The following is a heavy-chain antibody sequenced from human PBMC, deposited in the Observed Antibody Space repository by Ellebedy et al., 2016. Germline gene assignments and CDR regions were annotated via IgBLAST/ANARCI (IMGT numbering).Heavy chain of an antibody. V-gene: IGHV3-23*01. CDR2: ISGAGTNT. J-gene: IGHJ4*02. CDR3: YYGHYSGY. D-gene: IGHD4-17*01. Sequence: GGSLRLXCTASGFTFSNFFMTWVRQAPGKGLEWVSTISGAGTNTYFADSVRGRFTISRDNSANTLYLHMSSLRAEDTAVYYCYYGHYSGYWGQGTLVTVSS. CDR1: GFTFSNFF.